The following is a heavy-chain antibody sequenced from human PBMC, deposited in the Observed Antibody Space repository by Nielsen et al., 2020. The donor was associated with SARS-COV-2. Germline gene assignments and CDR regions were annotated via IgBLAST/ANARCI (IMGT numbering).Heavy chain of an antibody. CDR3: ARGDYGDYQGFDP. V-gene: IGHV1-18*01. J-gene: IGHJ5*02. Sequence: ASVKVSCKASGYIFISYGISWVRQAPGQGLEWMGWINSYNGDTNYAQKFQGRVTMTTDTSTSTADMELRSLRSDDTAVYYCARGDYGDYQGFDPWGQGTLVTVSS. D-gene: IGHD4-17*01. CDR2: INSYNGDT. CDR1: GYIFISYG.